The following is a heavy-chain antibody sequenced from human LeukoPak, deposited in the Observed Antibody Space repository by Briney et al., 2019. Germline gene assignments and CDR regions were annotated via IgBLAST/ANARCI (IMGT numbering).Heavy chain of an antibody. J-gene: IGHJ3*02. CDR3: AREGHLGPAFDI. V-gene: IGHV4-39*07. CDR2: IYYSGST. CDR1: GGSISSSSYY. D-gene: IGHD3-16*01. Sequence: SETLSLTCTVSGGSISSSSYYWGWIRQPPRKGLEWIGSIYYSGSTNYNPSLKSRVTISVDTSKNQFSLKLSSVTAADTAVYYCAREGHLGPAFDIWGQGTMVTVSS.